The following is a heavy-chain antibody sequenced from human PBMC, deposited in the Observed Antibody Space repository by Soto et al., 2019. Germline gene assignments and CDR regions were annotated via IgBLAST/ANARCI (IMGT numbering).Heavy chain of an antibody. V-gene: IGHV1-2*04. CDR3: ARALPTATNCFDP. CDR1: GYSFTGYY. J-gene: IGHJ5*02. Sequence: ASVKVSCKASGYSFTGYYMHWVRQAPGQGLEWMGWINPHSGVTKYAQKFQDWVTMTRDTSISTAYMELSRLRSDDTAVYYCARALPTATNCFDPWGQGTLVTVSS. D-gene: IGHD2-2*01. CDR2: INPHSGVT.